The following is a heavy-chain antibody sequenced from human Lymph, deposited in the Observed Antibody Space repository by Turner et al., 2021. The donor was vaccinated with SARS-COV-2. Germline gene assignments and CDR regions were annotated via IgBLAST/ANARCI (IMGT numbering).Heavy chain of an antibody. CDR2: INPNSGGK. CDR3: GRAGLYYYDSSANYNDAFVI. D-gene: IGHD3-22*01. V-gene: IGHV1-2*02. J-gene: IGHJ3*02. Sequence: QVQLVQSGAEVKKPGASVKVSCKASGYTFTDYYMHWVRQAPGKGLGWMGWINPNSGGKDNQQKFQGRVTVTRDASLNTAYMGLTRLKSDDTAVYYWGRAGLYYYDSSANYNDAFVIWGQGTMVTVSS. CDR1: GYTFTDYY.